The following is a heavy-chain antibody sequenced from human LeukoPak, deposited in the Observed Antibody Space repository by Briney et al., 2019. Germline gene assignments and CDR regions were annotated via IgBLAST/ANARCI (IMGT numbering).Heavy chain of an antibody. CDR3: ARGNRPPDY. J-gene: IGHJ4*02. CDR2: ISGSSKYI. Sequence: LSLTCAVSGGSISSGGYPWSWIRQAPGKGLEWVSYISGSSKYINYADSVKGRFTISRDNAKNSLYLQMNSLRAEDTAVYYCARGNRPPDYWGQGTLVTVSS. V-gene: IGHV3-11*06. CDR1: GGSISSGGYP.